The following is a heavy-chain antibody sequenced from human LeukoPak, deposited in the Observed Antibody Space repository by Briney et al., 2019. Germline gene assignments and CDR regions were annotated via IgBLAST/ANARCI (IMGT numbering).Heavy chain of an antibody. D-gene: IGHD5-18*01. J-gene: IGHJ3*02. CDR3: ATILTRGYSYGYDAFDI. CDR2: IIPIFGTA. Sequence: ASVKVSCKASGGTFSSYAISWVRQAPGQGLEWMGGIIPIFGTANYAQKFQGRVTMTEDTSTDTAYMELSSLRSEDTAVYYCATILTRGYSYGYDAFDIWGQGTMVTVSS. CDR1: GGTFSSYA. V-gene: IGHV1-69*06.